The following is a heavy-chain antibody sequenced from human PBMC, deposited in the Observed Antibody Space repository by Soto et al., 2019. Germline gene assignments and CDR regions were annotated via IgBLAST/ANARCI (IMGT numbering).Heavy chain of an antibody. Sequence: GGSLRLSCVASGFSFRNYEMNWVRQAPGKGLEWLSYISSSGSTMYYADSVKGRFTISRDNAKNSLSLQINSLRAEDTALYYCTRRVKLAIDSWGQGTQVTVSS. V-gene: IGHV3-48*03. CDR1: GFSFRNYE. D-gene: IGHD6-13*01. CDR3: TRRVKLAIDS. CDR2: ISSSGSTM. J-gene: IGHJ4*02.